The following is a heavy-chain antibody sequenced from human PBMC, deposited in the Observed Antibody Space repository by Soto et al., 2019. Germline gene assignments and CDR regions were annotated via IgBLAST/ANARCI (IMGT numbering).Heavy chain of an antibody. CDR2: INHSGST. CDR1: GGSFSGYY. CDR3: ARTPHDYGDYDPLRNWFDP. D-gene: IGHD4-17*01. Sequence: SETLSLTCAVYGGSFSGYYWSWIRQPPGKGLEWIGEINHSGSTNYNPSLKSRVTISVDTSKNQFSLKLSSVTAADTAVYYCARTPHDYGDYDPLRNWFDPWGQGTLVTVSS. J-gene: IGHJ5*02. V-gene: IGHV4-34*01.